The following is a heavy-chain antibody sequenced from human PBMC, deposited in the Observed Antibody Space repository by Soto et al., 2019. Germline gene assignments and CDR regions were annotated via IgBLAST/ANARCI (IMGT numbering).Heavy chain of an antibody. CDR3: AREGEQWGHNVPDAFDI. D-gene: IGHD6-19*01. CDR2: IYYSGST. Sequence: LSLTCTVSGGSISSYYWSWIRQPPGKGLEWIGYIYYSGSTNYNPSLKSRVTISVDTSKNQFSLKLSSVTAADTAVYYCAREGEQWGHNVPDAFDIWGQGTMVTVSS. CDR1: GGSISSYY. V-gene: IGHV4-59*01. J-gene: IGHJ3*02.